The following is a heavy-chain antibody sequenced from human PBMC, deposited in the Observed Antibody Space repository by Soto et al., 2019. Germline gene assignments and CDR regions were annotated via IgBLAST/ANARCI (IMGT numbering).Heavy chain of an antibody. J-gene: IGHJ1*01. Sequence: QVQLVESGGGVVQPGRSLRLSCAASGFTFSSYAMHWVRQAPGKGLEWVAVISYDGSNKYYADSVKGRFTISSDHSKNTLYLQMNSLRAEDTAVYYCARDRRQWLVFLCQPWGQGTLVTVSS. V-gene: IGHV3-30-3*01. CDR1: GFTFSSYA. CDR2: ISYDGSNK. CDR3: ARDRRQWLVFLCQP. D-gene: IGHD6-19*01.